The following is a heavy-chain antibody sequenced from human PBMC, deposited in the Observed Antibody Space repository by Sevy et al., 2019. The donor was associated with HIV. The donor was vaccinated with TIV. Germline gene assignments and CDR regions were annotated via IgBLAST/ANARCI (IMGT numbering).Heavy chain of an antibody. J-gene: IGHJ6*02. CDR2: IWYDGSNT. V-gene: IGHV3-33*06. D-gene: IGHD2-8*02. CDR3: AKRRVQSGLSGGGANFGMDV. Sequence: GGSLRLSCAASGFPFSSYAMHWVRQAPGKGLEWVAGIWYDGSNTNYADSVKGRFTISRDNSRNTLYLQMNSLRAEDTAIYYCAKRRVQSGLSGGGANFGMDVCGRGTTVTVSS. CDR1: GFPFSSYA.